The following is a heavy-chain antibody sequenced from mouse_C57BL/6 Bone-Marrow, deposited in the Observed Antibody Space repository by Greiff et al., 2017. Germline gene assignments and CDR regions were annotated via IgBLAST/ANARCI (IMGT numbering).Heavy chain of an antibody. Sequence: VKLVESGPGLVAPSQSLSISCTASGFSLTSYAISWVRQPPGKGLEWLGEIWTGGGTNYNSALKSSLNISKDNSTRQVFIKMNRLQTNDTAGYYCARESPIRFDVWGTGTTVTVSS. J-gene: IGHJ1*03. V-gene: IGHV2-9-1*01. CDR2: IWTGGGT. CDR3: ARESPIRFDV. CDR1: GFSLTSYA. D-gene: IGHD2-4*01.